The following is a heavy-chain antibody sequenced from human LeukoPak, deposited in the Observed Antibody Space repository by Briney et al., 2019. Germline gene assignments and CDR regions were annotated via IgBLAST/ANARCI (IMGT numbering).Heavy chain of an antibody. J-gene: IGHJ4*02. CDR3: ARVDCSSTSCVFFGY. Sequence: PSETLSLTCTVSGGSVSSYYWSWIRQPPGKGLEWIGYIYYSGSTNYNPSLKSRVTISVDTSRNQFSLKMSSVTAADTAVYYCARVDCSSTSCVFFGYWGQGTLVTVSS. CDR2: IYYSGST. V-gene: IGHV4-59*02. D-gene: IGHD2-2*01. CDR1: GGSVSSYY.